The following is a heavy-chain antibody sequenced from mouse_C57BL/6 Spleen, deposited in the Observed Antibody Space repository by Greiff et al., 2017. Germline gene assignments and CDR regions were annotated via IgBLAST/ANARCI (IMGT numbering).Heavy chain of an antibody. CDR3: TTSGYGYDNFKDY. Sequence: DVQLQESGAELVRPGASVKLYCTASGFNIKDDYMHWVKQRPEQGLEWIGWIDPENGDTEYASKFQGKATITADTSSNTANLQLSDLTSEDNAVYYSTTSGYGYDNFKDYWGQGTTLTVSS. CDR1: GFNIKDDY. CDR2: IDPENGDT. V-gene: IGHV14-4*01. J-gene: IGHJ2*01. D-gene: IGHD2-10*02.